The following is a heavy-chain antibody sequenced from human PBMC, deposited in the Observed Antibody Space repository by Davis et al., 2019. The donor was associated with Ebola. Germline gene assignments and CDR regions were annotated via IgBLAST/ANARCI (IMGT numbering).Heavy chain of an antibody. CDR1: GGSISSGSYY. CDR3: ARGAGAAVAQLL. CDR2: IYYSGST. Sequence: MPSETLSLTCTVSGGSISSGSYYWGWIRQPPGKGLEWIGYIYYSGSTTYNPSLKSRVTISVDTSQNQFSLKLTSVTAADTAVYYCARGAGAAVAQLLWGQGTMVTVSS. J-gene: IGHJ3*01. D-gene: IGHD6-19*01. V-gene: IGHV4-61*01.